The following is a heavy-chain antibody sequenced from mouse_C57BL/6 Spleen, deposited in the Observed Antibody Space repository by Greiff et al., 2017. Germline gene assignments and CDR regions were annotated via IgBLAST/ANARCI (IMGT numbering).Heavy chain of an antibody. D-gene: IGHD2-1*01. Sequence: VQLKESGPGLVKPSQTVFLTCTVTGISITTGNYRWSWIRQFPGNKLEWIGYIYYSGTITYNPSLTSRTTITRDTPKNQFFLEMNSLTAEDTATYYCAREVYYGNYVGHFDYWGQGTTLTVSS. CDR2: IYYSGTI. J-gene: IGHJ2*01. V-gene: IGHV3-5*01. CDR1: GISITTGNYR. CDR3: AREVYYGNYVGHFDY.